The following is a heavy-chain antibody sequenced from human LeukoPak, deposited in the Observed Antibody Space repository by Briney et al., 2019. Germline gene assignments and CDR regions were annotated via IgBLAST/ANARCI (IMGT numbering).Heavy chain of an antibody. V-gene: IGHV3-23*01. CDR2: ISGSDGRT. J-gene: IGHJ4*02. D-gene: IGHD6-19*01. CDR1: GFTFSNYA. CDR3: AKDLYINGWYYFDH. Sequence: GSLRLSCAASGFTFSNYAMSWGRQAPGKGLEWVSAISGSDGRTHYADSVQGRFIISRDDSKNMLHLQMDSLRAEDTAIYYCAKDLYINGWYYFDHWGQGTLVTVSS.